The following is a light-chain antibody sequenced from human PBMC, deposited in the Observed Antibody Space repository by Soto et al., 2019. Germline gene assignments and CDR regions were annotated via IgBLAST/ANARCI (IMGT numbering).Light chain of an antibody. CDR3: CSFTSITTYV. Sequence: QSALTQPASVSGSLGQSITISCTGTSSDVGAYNYVSWYQQQPGKAPKLMISEVSNRPSGVSNRFSGSKSGNTASLIISGLQAEGEADYYCCSFTSITTYVFGTGTKVTVL. J-gene: IGLJ1*01. CDR2: EVS. CDR1: SSDVGAYNY. V-gene: IGLV2-14*01.